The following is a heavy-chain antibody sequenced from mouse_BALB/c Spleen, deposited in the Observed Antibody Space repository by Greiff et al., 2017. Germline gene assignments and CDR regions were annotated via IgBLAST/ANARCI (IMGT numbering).Heavy chain of an antibody. J-gene: IGHJ3*01. Sequence: EVKVVESGGGLVQPGGSLRLSCATSGFTFSDFYMEWVRQPPGKRLEWIAASRNKANDYTTEYSASVKGRFIVSRDTSQSILYLQMNALRAEDTAIYYCARDAGYDYVFAYWGQGTLVTVSA. CDR2: SRNKANDYTT. CDR1: GFTFSDFY. D-gene: IGHD2-4*01. CDR3: ARDAGYDYVFAY. V-gene: IGHV7-1*02.